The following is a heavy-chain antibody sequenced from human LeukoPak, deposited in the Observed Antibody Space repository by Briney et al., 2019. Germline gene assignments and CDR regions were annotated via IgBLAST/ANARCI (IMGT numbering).Heavy chain of an antibody. CDR2: ISENPARR. J-gene: IGHJ4*02. D-gene: IGHD2/OR15-2a*01. CDR3: AREENTLLLSLDY. V-gene: IGHV3-23*01. Sequence: LPGGSLRLSCAVSGFSIGVNGVTWVRQTPEKGLEWVSAISENPARRHYSNSVRGRIVISRDMTKNSVFLQMASLRAEDTAIYYCAREENTLLLSLDYWGLGTLVTVSS. CDR1: GFSIGVNG.